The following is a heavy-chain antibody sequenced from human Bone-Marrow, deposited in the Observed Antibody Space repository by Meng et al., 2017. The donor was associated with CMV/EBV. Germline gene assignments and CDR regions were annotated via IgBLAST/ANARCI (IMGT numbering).Heavy chain of an antibody. D-gene: IGHD3-22*01. CDR1: GFTFSSYA. CDR2: ISYDGSSK. J-gene: IGHJ4*02. V-gene: IGHV3-30-3*01. CDR3: ARDPRWLESLDY. Sequence: GGSLRLSCAASGFTFSSYAMHWVRQAPGKGLEWVAVISYDGSSKYYADSVKGRFTISRDNSKNTLYLQMNSLRAEDTAVYYCARDPRWLESLDYWGQGTLVTVSS.